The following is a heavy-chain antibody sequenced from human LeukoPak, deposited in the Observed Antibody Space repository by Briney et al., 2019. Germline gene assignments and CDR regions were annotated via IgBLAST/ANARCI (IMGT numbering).Heavy chain of an antibody. D-gene: IGHD3-9*01. V-gene: IGHV1-18*04. CDR3: ARDLPTVLRYFDY. CDR1: GYTFTSYF. CDR2: ISAYNGNT. Sequence: EASVKVSCKASGYTFTSYFMHWVRQAPGQGLEWMGWISAYNGNTNYAQKLQGRVTMTTDTSTSTAYMELRSLRSDDTAVYYCARDLPTVLRYFDYWGQGTLVTVSS. J-gene: IGHJ4*02.